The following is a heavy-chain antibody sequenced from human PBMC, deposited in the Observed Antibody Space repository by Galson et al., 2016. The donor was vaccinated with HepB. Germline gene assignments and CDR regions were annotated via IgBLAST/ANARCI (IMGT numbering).Heavy chain of an antibody. D-gene: IGHD2-2*01. CDR2: ISRGGDST. V-gene: IGHV3-23*01. CDR3: VQGSTAPAV. CDR1: GFTFRNYG. Sequence: SLRLSCAASGFTFRNYGMTWVRQAPGKGLEVVSSISRGGDSTDYADSGKGRFTISRDNSKNTLSLQMNSLTADDTAIYYCVQGSTAPAVWGKGTTVTVSS. J-gene: IGHJ6*04.